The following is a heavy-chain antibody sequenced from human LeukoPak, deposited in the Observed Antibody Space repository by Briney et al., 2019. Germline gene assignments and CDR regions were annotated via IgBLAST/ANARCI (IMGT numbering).Heavy chain of an antibody. CDR1: GGSISSGDYY. J-gene: IGHJ6*02. CDR2: IYYSGST. CDR3: ARDWGPGFQRYYGMDV. Sequence: KPSQTLSLTCTVSGGSISSGDYYWSWIRQPPGKGLEWIGYIYYSGSTYYNPSLKSRVTISVDTSKNQFSLKLSSVTAADTAVYYCARDWGPGFQRYYGMDVWGQGTTVTVSS. D-gene: IGHD3-16*01. V-gene: IGHV4-30-4*01.